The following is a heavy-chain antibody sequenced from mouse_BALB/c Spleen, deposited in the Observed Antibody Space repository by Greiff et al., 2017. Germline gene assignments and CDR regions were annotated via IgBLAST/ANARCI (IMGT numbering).Heavy chain of an antibody. CDR3: VRHCYFDY. V-gene: IGHV10-1*02. CDR1: GFTFNTYA. CDR2: IRSKSNNYAT. J-gene: IGHJ2*01. Sequence: EVQRVESGGGLVQPKGSLKLSCAASGFTFNTYAMNWVRQAPGKGLEWVARIRSKSNNYATYYADSVKDRFTISRDDSQSMLYLQMNNLKTEDTAMYYCVRHCYFDYWGQGTTLTVSS.